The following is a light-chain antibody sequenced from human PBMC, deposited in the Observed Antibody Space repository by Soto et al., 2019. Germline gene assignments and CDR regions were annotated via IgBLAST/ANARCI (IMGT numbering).Light chain of an antibody. CDR1: QSVSSY. CDR2: DAS. J-gene: IGKJ4*01. Sequence: EIVLTQSPATLSLSPGERAPLSCRASQSVSSYLAWYQQKPGQAPRLLIYDASNRATGIPARFSGSGSGTDFTLTISSLEPEDFAVYYCQQRSNWPLTCGGVTKVEIK. V-gene: IGKV3-11*01. CDR3: QQRSNWPLT.